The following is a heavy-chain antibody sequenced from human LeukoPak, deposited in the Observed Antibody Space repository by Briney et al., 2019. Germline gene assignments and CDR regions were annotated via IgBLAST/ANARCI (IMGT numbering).Heavy chain of an antibody. J-gene: IGHJ4*02. CDR1: GFTFSSYA. CDR2: ISGSGGST. V-gene: IGHV3-23*01. D-gene: IGHD3-22*01. CDR3: AKDQPYYYDSSGYHPYSYFDY. Sequence: GGSLRLSCAASGFTFSSYAMGWVRQAPGKGLEWVSAISGSGGSTYYADSVKGRFTISRDNSKNTLYLQMNSLRAEDTAVYYCAKDQPYYYDSSGYHPYSYFDYWGQGTLVTVSS.